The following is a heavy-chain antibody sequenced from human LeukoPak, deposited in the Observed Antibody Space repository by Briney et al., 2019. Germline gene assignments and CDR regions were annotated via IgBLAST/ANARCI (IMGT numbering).Heavy chain of an antibody. V-gene: IGHV1-18*01. Sequence: ASVKVSCKASGYTFTSYGISWVRQAPGQGLEWMGWISAYNGNTNYAQKLQGRVTMTTDTSTSTAYMELRGLRSDDTAVYYCARGAGPFHGSGSYQNNWFDPWGQGTLVTVSS. D-gene: IGHD3-10*01. CDR3: ARGAGPFHGSGSYQNNWFDP. CDR1: GYTFTSYG. J-gene: IGHJ5*02. CDR2: ISAYNGNT.